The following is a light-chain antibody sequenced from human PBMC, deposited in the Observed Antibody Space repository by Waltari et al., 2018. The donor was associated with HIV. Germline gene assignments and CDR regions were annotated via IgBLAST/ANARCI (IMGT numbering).Light chain of an antibody. CDR3: CSYAGSSTWV. CDR2: EDN. V-gene: IGLV2-23*01. CDR1: SSDVGSYNV. Sequence: QSALTQPASVSGSPGQSITISCTGTSSDVGSYNVVSWYQQHPGKAPKLMIYEDNKRPSGVSNRFSGSKSGNTASPTISGLQAEDEADYSCCSYAGSSTWVFGGGTKLTVL. J-gene: IGLJ3*02.